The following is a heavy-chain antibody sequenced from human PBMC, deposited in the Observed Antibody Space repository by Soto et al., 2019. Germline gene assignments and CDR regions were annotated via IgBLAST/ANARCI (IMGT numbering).Heavy chain of an antibody. V-gene: IGHV3-30*18. CDR3: AKDIVRASPLYYYGMDV. CDR2: ISYDGSNK. J-gene: IGHJ6*02. Sequence: GSLRLSCAASGFTFSSYGMHWVRQAPGKGLEWVAVISYDGSNKYYADSVKGRFTISRDNSKNTLYLQMNSLRAEDTAVYYCAKDIVRASPLYYYGMDVWGQGTTVTVS. D-gene: IGHD1-26*01. CDR1: GFTFSSYG.